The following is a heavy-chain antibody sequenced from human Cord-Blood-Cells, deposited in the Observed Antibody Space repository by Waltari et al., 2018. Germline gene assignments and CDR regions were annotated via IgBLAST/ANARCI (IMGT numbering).Heavy chain of an antibody. CDR3: ARDYSSSWYNWFDP. J-gene: IGHJ5*02. Sequence: QVQLQESGPGLVKPSETLSLTCTVSGGSISSHYWSWIRQPPGKGLEWIGYSYYSGSTNYNPSLKSRVTISVDTSKNQFSLKLSSVTAADTAVYYCARDYSSSWYNWFDPWGQGTLVTVSS. CDR2: SYYSGST. V-gene: IGHV4-59*11. D-gene: IGHD6-13*01. CDR1: GGSISSHY.